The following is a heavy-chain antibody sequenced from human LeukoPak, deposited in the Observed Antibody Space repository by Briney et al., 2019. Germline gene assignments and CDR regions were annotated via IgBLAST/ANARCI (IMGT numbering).Heavy chain of an antibody. V-gene: IGHV3-23*01. CDR1: GITLSNYA. Sequence: GGSLRLSCAVSGITLSNYAMSWVRQAPGKGLEWVAGISGSGGGTHYADSVKGRFTISRDNPKNTPYLQMNNLRAGDTAVYFCAKRGVVIRVILVGFHKEAYYFDSWGQGALVTVSS. CDR3: AKRGVVIRVILVGFHKEAYYFDS. CDR2: ISGSGGGT. D-gene: IGHD3-22*01. J-gene: IGHJ4*02.